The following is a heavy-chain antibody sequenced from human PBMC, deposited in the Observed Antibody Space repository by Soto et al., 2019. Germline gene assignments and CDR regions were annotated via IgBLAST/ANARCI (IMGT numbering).Heavy chain of an antibody. Sequence: PSETLSLTCSGSGGSVNSASYYWSWIRQPPGKGLEWIGSIYYSGSTYYNPSLKSRVTISVDTSKNQFSLKLSSVTAADTAVYYCASRSPPRYCSGGSCYSTYYYGMDVWGQGTTVTVSS. CDR2: IYYSGST. CDR3: ASRSPPRYCSGGSCYSTYYYGMDV. V-gene: IGHV4-39*01. J-gene: IGHJ6*02. D-gene: IGHD2-15*01. CDR1: GGSVNSASYY.